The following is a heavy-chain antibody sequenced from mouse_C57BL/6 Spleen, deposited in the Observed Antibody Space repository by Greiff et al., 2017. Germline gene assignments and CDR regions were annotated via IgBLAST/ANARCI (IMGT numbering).Heavy chain of an antibody. D-gene: IGHD3-2*02. CDR2: IYPGNGDT. J-gene: IGHJ4*01. Sequence: LQQSGAELVRPGASVKMSCKASGYTFPSYHMHWVKQTPRQGLEWIGAIYPGNGDTSYNQKFKGKATLTVDKSSSTAYMQLSSLTSEDSAVYFCARAAQAGAMDYWGQGTSVTVSS. CDR1: GYTFPSYH. CDR3: ARAAQAGAMDY. V-gene: IGHV1-12*01.